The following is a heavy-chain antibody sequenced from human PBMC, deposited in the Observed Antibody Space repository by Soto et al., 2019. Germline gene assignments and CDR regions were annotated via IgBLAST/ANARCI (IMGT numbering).Heavy chain of an antibody. CDR2: ISWNSGSI. CDR1: GFTFDDYA. CDR3: AKGSIAAADPPDY. D-gene: IGHD6-13*01. Sequence: GGSLRLSCAASGFTFDDYAMHWVRQAPGKGLEWVSGISWNSGSIGYADSVKGRFTISRDNAKNSLYLQMNSLRAEDTALYYCAKGSIAAADPPDYWGQGTLVTVSS. V-gene: IGHV3-9*01. J-gene: IGHJ4*02.